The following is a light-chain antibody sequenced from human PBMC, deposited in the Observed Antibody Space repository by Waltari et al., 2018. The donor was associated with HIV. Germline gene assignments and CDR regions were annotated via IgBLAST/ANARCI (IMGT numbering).Light chain of an antibody. CDR3: YSTDSSGRGV. V-gene: IGLV3-10*01. J-gene: IGLJ3*02. CDR2: EAY. CDR1: LHSNY. Sequence: SYELPQPPSVSVSPGQTARITCPGVLHSNYPFWYQQKSGQAPVVVIYEAYKRPSGIPERFSGSRSGAMAILTISGAQVEDEGDYYCYSTDSSGRGVFGGGTKLTVL.